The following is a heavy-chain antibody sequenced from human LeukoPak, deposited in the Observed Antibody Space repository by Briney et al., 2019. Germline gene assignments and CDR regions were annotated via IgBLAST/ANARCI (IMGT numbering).Heavy chain of an antibody. Sequence: GGSLRLSCAASGFTFSTYWMTWVRQAPGKGLEWVANIQQVGSEKYYVDSVEGRFTISRDNAKNSLYLQMNSLRAEDTAVYYCARDRNTDFWSGYYTNYFDYWGQGTLVTVSS. CDR1: GFTFSTYW. CDR2: IQQVGSEK. J-gene: IGHJ4*02. CDR3: ARDRNTDFWSGYYTNYFDY. V-gene: IGHV3-7*01. D-gene: IGHD3-3*01.